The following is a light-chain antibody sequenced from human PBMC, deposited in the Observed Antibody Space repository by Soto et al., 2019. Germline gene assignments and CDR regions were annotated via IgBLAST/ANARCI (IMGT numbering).Light chain of an antibody. V-gene: IGKV3-15*01. CDR3: QQYSEWPIT. J-gene: IGKJ5*01. CDR1: QSVSSN. Sequence: EIVMTQSPATLSVSPGERATLSCRASQSVSSNLAWYQQKPGQAPRLLIYGASTRASGISARFSGSGSGTEFTLTISSLQSEDFTIYYCQQYSEWPITFGQGTRLEIK. CDR2: GAS.